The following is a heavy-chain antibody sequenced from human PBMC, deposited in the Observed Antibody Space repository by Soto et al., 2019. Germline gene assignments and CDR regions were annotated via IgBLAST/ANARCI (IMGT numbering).Heavy chain of an antibody. Sequence: EASVKVSCKASGYSFTSYAIYWVRQAPGQRLEWMGWINAGNGNTKYSQKLQGRVTFTGDTSASTAHMELSSLRSEDTAVYFCARGVENIVVVLDVFGYYGMDVWG. V-gene: IGHV1-3*01. J-gene: IGHJ6*02. D-gene: IGHD2-2*01. CDR1: GYSFTSYA. CDR3: ARGVENIVVVLDVFGYYGMDV. CDR2: INAGNGNT.